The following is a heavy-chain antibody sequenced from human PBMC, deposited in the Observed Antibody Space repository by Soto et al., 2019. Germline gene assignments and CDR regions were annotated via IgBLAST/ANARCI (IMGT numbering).Heavy chain of an antibody. CDR3: ARPEGLDAFDM. CDR1: GFTFSSFA. J-gene: IGHJ3*02. CDR2: ISGGGYTT. Sequence: EVQLLQSGGGLVRPGGSLRLSCAASGFTFSSFAMNWVRQAPGKGLEWVSVISGGGYTTDYADSVKGRFTISRDNSQNMLYLQMTGLRAEDTAVYYCARPEGLDAFDMWGPGTMVTVSP. V-gene: IGHV3-23*01.